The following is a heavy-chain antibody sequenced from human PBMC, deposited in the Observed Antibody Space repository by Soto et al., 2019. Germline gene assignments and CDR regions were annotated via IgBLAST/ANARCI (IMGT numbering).Heavy chain of an antibody. V-gene: IGHV1-69*02. D-gene: IGHD3-10*01. CDR2: INPILSMS. CDR1: GDTFTFYS. CDR3: ASSYGSGYRAFDY. Sequence: QVQLVHSWAAVQKTGSSVRVSCKASGDTFTFYSINWVLQAPGLGLEWMGRINPILSMSNYAQRFQGRVTMTADKSTSTAYMELSSLRSEDTAMYYCASSYGSGYRAFDYWGQGALVTVSS. J-gene: IGHJ4*02.